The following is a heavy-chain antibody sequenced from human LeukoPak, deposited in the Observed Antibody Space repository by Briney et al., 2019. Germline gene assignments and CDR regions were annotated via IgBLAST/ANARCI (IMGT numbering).Heavy chain of an antibody. CDR2: IWHDGGRK. Sequence: PGGSLRLSCVVSGFTFSTHGFHWVRQAPGKGLEWVSVIWHDGGRKEYADSVRGRFTISRDNAKNSLYLQMNSLRAEDTAVYYCARGSYYDSSGYYYDYWGQGTLVTVSS. V-gene: IGHV3-33*01. D-gene: IGHD3-22*01. CDR3: ARGSYYDSSGYYYDY. CDR1: GFTFSTHG. J-gene: IGHJ4*02.